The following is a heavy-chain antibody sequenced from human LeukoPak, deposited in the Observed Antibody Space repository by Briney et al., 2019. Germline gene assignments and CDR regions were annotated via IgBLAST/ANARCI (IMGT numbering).Heavy chain of an antibody. V-gene: IGHV4-30-4*08. D-gene: IGHD1-7*01. Sequence: PSQTLSLTCTVSGGSISSGDHYWSWIRQPPGKGLEWIGYIYYSGSTYYNPSLKSRIIISIDTSKNQFSLKMTSVTAADTAVYYCARETTLPLNWFDPWGQGTLVTVSS. CDR1: GGSISSGDHY. CDR3: ARETTLPLNWFDP. J-gene: IGHJ5*02. CDR2: IYYSGST.